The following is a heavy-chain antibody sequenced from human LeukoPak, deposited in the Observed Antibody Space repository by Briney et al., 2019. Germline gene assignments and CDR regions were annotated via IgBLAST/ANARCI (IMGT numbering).Heavy chain of an antibody. Sequence: SETLSLTCTASGGSISSGGYYWSWIRQHPGKGLEWIGYIYYSGSTYYNPSLKSRVTISVDTSKNQFSLKLSSVTAADTAVYYCARLAAEKYYYYYMDVWGKGTTVTVSS. D-gene: IGHD2-15*01. J-gene: IGHJ6*03. V-gene: IGHV4-31*03. CDR1: GGSISSGGYY. CDR3: ARLAAEKYYYYYMDV. CDR2: IYYSGST.